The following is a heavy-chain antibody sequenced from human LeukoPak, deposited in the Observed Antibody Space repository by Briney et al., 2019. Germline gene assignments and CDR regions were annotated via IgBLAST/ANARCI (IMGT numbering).Heavy chain of an antibody. V-gene: IGHV4-34*01. CDR3: ARGWRYSWSHRYYMDV. CDR1: GGSFSGYY. J-gene: IGHJ6*03. D-gene: IGHD5-18*01. Sequence: PSQTLSLTCAVYGGSFSGYYWSWIRQPPGKGLEWIGEINHSGSTNYNPSLKSRVTISVDTSKNQFSLKLGSVTAADTAVYYCARGWRYSWSHRYYMDVWGKGTTVTVSS. CDR2: INHSGST.